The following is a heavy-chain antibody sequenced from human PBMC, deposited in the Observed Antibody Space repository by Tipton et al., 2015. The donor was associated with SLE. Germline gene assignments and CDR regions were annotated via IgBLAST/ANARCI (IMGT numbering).Heavy chain of an antibody. CDR1: GGAISTFY. CDR3: ARRGWVDAFDI. CDR2: IYSSGRT. J-gene: IGHJ3*02. V-gene: IGHV4-4*07. Sequence: TLSLTCTVSGGAISTFYWSWIRQSAGKGLEWIGRIYSSGRTNYNPSLKSRVTMSVDTSRRQFSLKLTSVTAADTAVYCCARRGWVDAFDIWGQGTMVIVSS. D-gene: IGHD6-19*01.